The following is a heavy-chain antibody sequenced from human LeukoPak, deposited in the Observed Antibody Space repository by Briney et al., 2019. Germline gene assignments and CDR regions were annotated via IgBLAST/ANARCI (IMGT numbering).Heavy chain of an antibody. V-gene: IGHV4-61*02. J-gene: IGHJ6*03. Sequence: SETLSLTCTVSGGSISSGSYYWSWLRQPAGKGLEWIGRIYTSGSTNYNPALKSRVTISVDTSKNQFSLKLSSVTAADTAVYYCARSPRRNIVVVGYYYYYYYMDVWGKGTTVTISS. CDR3: ARSPRRNIVVVGYYYYYYYMDV. CDR1: GGSISSGSYY. CDR2: IYTSGST. D-gene: IGHD2-15*01.